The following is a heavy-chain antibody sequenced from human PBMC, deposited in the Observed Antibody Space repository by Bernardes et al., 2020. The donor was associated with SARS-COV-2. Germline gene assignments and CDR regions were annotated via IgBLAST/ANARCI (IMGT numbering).Heavy chain of an antibody. Sequence: ASVKVSCKASGYSLSGYYMHWVRQAPGQGLEWMGWINPNSGDTKYGQKFQGTVPMTWDTSITTAYLEFNSLTSDDTAVYYCSRAFGRYLSTGVRYGMDVWGQGTTVTVSS. D-gene: IGHD3-10*01. J-gene: IGHJ6*02. V-gene: IGHV1-2*02. CDR3: SRAFGRYLSTGVRYGMDV. CDR1: GYSLSGYY. CDR2: INPNSGDT.